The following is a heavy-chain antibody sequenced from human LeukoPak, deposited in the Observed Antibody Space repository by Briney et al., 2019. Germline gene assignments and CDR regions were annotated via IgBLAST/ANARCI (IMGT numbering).Heavy chain of an antibody. D-gene: IGHD6-19*01. CDR3: ARDSRYGYSSGWYSDY. V-gene: IGHV1-18*04. Sequence: ASVKVSCKASGYTFTSYGISWVRQAPGQGLEWMGWISAYNGNTNYAQKLQGRVTMTIDTSTSTAYMELRSLRSDDTAVYYCARDSRYGYSSGWYSDYWGQGTLVTVSS. CDR2: ISAYNGNT. J-gene: IGHJ4*02. CDR1: GYTFTSYG.